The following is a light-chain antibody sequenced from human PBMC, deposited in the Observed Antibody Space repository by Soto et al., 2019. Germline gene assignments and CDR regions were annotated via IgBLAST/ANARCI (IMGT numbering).Light chain of an antibody. CDR2: GAS. CDR3: QQYGTSPRT. CDR1: QSVSNSY. J-gene: IGKJ2*01. Sequence: EIVLTQSPGTLSLSPGERATLSCRASQSVSNSYLAWYQQKPGQAPRSLIYGASSRATGIPDRFSGSGSGTDFTLTISRLEPEDFAVYYCQQYGTSPRTFGQGTNLEIK. V-gene: IGKV3-20*01.